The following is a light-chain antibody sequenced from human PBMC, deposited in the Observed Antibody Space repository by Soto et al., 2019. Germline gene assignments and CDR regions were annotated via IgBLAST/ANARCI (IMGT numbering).Light chain of an antibody. Sequence: QSVLTQPASVSGSPGQSITISCTGTSSDVGGYNYVSWYQQHPGKAPKLMIYEVNNRPSGISNRFSGSKCGNTASLTISALQAEDEADYYCNSYTSSTTYVFGTGTKV. CDR2: EVN. V-gene: IGLV2-14*01. CDR1: SSDVGGYNY. CDR3: NSYTSSTTYV. J-gene: IGLJ1*01.